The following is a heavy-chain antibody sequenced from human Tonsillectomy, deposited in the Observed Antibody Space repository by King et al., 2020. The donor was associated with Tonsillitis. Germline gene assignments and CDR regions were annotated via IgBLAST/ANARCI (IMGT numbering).Heavy chain of an antibody. J-gene: IGHJ4*02. CDR3: ARSHLQGGDDYDDLKSSDTFDY. CDR2: IIPIFGTA. V-gene: IGHV1-69*01. D-gene: IGHD4-17*01. CDR1: GGTFSSSA. Sequence: QLVQSGTEVKKPGSSVKVSCKASGGTFSSSAFSWVRQAPGQGLEWMGDIIPIFGTANYAQKFQGRVTITADESTSTAYMSLSSLRSEDTAVYYCARSHLQGGDDYDDLKSSDTFDYWGQGTLVTVSS.